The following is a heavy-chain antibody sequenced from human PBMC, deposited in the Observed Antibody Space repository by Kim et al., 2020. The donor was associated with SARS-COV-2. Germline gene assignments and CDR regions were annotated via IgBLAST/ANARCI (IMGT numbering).Heavy chain of an antibody. CDR3: TRDQSLYCGGDCYSIDY. D-gene: IGHD2-21*02. Sequence: VKGRFTISRDDSKSIAYLQMNSLKTEDTAVYYCTRDQSLYCGGDCYSIDYWGQGTLVTVSS. V-gene: IGHV3-49*02. J-gene: IGHJ4*02.